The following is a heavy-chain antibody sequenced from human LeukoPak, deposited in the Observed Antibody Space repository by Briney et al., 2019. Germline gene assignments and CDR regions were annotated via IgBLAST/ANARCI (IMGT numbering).Heavy chain of an antibody. J-gene: IGHJ3*02. CDR2: ISSSGSTI. CDR1: GFTFSSYE. Sequence: HPGGSLRLSCAASGFTFSSYEMNWVRQAPGKGLEWVSYISSSGSTIYYADSVKGRFTISRDNAKNSLYLQMNSLRAEDTAVYYCARSPGRGDYGPNDAFDIWGQGTMVTVSS. CDR3: ARSPGRGDYGPNDAFDI. V-gene: IGHV3-48*03. D-gene: IGHD4-17*01.